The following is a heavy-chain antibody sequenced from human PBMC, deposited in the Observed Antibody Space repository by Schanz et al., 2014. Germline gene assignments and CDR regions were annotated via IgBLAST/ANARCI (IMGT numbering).Heavy chain of an antibody. CDR3: ARGRTFDY. Sequence: VQLEQSGAEVKKPGSSVKVSCKASGGTFSSFGINWVRQAPGQGLEWMGRIIPILGIANYAQKFQGRVTMTRNTSMSTAYIELHILTSEDTAVYSCARGRTFDYWGQGTLVTVSS. CDR2: IIPILGIA. J-gene: IGHJ4*02. V-gene: IGHV1-69*04. CDR1: GGTFSSFG.